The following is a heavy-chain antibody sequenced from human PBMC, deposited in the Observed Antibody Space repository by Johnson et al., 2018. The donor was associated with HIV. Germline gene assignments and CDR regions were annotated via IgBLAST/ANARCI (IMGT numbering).Heavy chain of an antibody. CDR2: ISWNSGSK. Sequence: VQLVESGGGLVQPGRSLRLSCAASGFTFDDYALHWVRQAPGKGLEWVSGISWNSGSKGYADSVKGRFTISSDNAKNSLYLQMNSLRAEDTALYYCAKDIWDRAYCGGDCYILSAFDIWGQGTMVTVSS. J-gene: IGHJ3*02. D-gene: IGHD2-21*01. V-gene: IGHV3-9*01. CDR1: GFTFDDYA. CDR3: AKDIWDRAYCGGDCYILSAFDI.